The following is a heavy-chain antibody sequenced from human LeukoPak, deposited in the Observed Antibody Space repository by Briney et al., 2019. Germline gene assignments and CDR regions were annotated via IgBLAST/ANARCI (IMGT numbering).Heavy chain of an antibody. CDR2: IDEYGTTI. V-gene: IGHV3-74*01. CDR1: GFTVSNSY. D-gene: IGHD5-12*01. J-gene: IGHJ4*02. Sequence: GGSLRLSCVASGFTVSNSYMSWVRQAPGKGLVWVSRIDEYGTTINYADSVKGRFTISRNNAGDTLFLQMNSLRAEDTGVYYCATDLSGRQDYWGQGTLVTVSS. CDR3: ATDLSGRQDY.